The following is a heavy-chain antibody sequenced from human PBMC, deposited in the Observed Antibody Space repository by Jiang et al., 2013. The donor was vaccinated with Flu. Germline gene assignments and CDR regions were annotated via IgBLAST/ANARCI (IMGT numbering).Heavy chain of an antibody. J-gene: IGHJ6*02. V-gene: IGHV3-21*01. D-gene: IGHD6-19*01. CDR2: ISSSSSYI. Sequence: VQLVESGGGLVKPGGSLRLSCAASGFTFSSYSMNWVRQAPGKGLEWVSSISSSSSYIYYADSVKGRFTISRDNAKNSLYLQMNSLRAEDTAVYYCARESSSGWYSTGYYYYGMDVWGQGTTVTVSS. CDR1: GFTFSSYS. CDR3: ARESSSGWYSTGYYYYGMDV.